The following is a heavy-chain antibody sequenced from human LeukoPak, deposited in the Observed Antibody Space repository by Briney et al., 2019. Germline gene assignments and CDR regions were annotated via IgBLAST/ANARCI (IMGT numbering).Heavy chain of an antibody. V-gene: IGHV3-21*01. CDR3: ARDRSLNLHLFDP. D-gene: IGHD3-10*01. CDR1: GFTFSSYW. J-gene: IGHJ5*02. CDR2: ISSSSSYI. Sequence: PGGSLRLSCAASGFTFSSYWMSWVRQAPGKGLEWVSSISSSSSYIYYADSVKGRFTISRDNAKNSLYLQMNSLRAEDTAVYYCARDRSLNLHLFDPWGQGTLVTVSS.